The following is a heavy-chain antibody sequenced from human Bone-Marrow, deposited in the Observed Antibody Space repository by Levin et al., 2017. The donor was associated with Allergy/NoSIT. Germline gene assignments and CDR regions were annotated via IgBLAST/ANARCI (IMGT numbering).Heavy chain of an antibody. D-gene: IGHD3-9*01. CDR2: IRKEAYGGTT. Sequence: LAGGSLRLSCSASGIMVGDAAMSWFRQAPGKGLEWVGFIRKEAYGGTTEYAASAKGRFTISRDDSKNIAYLQMTSLITEDTATYYCASALRYFDPPDHWGQGTLVTVSS. V-gene: IGHV3-49*03. J-gene: IGHJ4*02. CDR3: ASALRYFDPPDH. CDR1: GIMVGDAA.